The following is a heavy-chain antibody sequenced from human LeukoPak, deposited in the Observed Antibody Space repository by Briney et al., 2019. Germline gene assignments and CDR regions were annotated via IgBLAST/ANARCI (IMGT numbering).Heavy chain of an antibody. D-gene: IGHD3-3*01. J-gene: IGHJ4*02. Sequence: GGSLRLSCATSGFTFSSYGMHWVRQAPGKGLEWVAFIRFGGNTKYYEDSVKGRFTVSRDNSKNTLYLQMSSLRPEDTAVYYCVKDSRSGYSHFDYWGRGTLVSVSS. CDR1: GFTFSSYG. CDR3: VKDSRSGYSHFDY. CDR2: IRFGGNTK. V-gene: IGHV3-30*02.